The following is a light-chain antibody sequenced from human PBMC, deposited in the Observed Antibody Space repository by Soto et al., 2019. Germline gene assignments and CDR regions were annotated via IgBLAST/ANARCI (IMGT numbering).Light chain of an antibody. Sequence: EVVMTQSPATLSVSPGERATLSCGASQSVHTYLAWYQQKPGQAPRLLIHGASTRATVIAARFSGRGSGTEFILTISSLQSEDFAVYYCQQYDNWPQTFGQGTKVDVK. CDR1: QSVHTY. CDR3: QQYDNWPQT. J-gene: IGKJ1*01. CDR2: GAS. V-gene: IGKV3-15*01.